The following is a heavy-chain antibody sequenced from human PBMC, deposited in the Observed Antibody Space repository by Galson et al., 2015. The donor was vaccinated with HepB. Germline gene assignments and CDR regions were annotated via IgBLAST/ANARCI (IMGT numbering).Heavy chain of an antibody. CDR3: ARGRSGSGRNFDY. CDR1: GGSFSGYY. D-gene: IGHD3-10*01. J-gene: IGHJ4*02. Sequence: LSLTCAVYGGSFSGYYWSWIRQPPGKGLAWIGEINHSGSTNYNPSLKSRVTISVDTSKSQFSLKLNSVTAADTAVYYCARGRSGSGRNFDYWGQGTLVTVSS. V-gene: IGHV4-34*01. CDR2: INHSGST.